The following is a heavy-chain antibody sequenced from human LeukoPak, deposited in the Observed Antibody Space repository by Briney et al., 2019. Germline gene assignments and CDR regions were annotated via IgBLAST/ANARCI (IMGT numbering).Heavy chain of an antibody. J-gene: IGHJ6*03. Sequence: NPSETLSLTCSVSGGSISSYYWSWIRQPPGRGLEWIGYIYYSGTTNYTPSLKSRVTISVDTSKNQFSLRLSSVTAADTAVYFCARTRRYGGNPGAYSYYYMDVWGEGTTVIVSS. D-gene: IGHD4/OR15-4a*01. CDR3: ARTRRYGGNPGAYSYYYMDV. CDR2: IYYSGTT. V-gene: IGHV4-59*01. CDR1: GGSISSYY.